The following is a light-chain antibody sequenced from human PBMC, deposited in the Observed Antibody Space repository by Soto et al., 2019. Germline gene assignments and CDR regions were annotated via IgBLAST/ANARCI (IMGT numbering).Light chain of an antibody. Sequence: FXXXERSTLXFRASQSVSSDLAWYQQKPGQAPRLLIYRASTRASDIPARFSGSGSGTDFTLTISRLEPEDFAVYYCQQYGSSPKTFGQGTKVDIK. CDR3: QQYGSSPKT. V-gene: IGKV3-20*01. CDR1: QSVSSD. J-gene: IGKJ1*01. CDR2: RAS.